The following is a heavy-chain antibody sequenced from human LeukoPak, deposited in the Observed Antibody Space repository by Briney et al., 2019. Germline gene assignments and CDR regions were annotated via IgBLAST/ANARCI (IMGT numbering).Heavy chain of an antibody. Sequence: QSGASLRLSCAASGFTFSNYAMSWVRQAPGKWLEWVSAITGSGSGIYYADSMKSRFTISRDNSKNTLYLQINSLRAEDTAVYYCAKWGDYDVLTGYYVSDYWGQGTLVTVSS. J-gene: IGHJ4*02. CDR2: ITGSGSGI. V-gene: IGHV3-23*01. D-gene: IGHD3-9*01. CDR1: GFTFSNYA. CDR3: AKWGDYDVLTGYYVSDY.